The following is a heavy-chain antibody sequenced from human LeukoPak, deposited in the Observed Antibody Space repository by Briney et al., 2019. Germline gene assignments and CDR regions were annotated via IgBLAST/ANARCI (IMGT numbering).Heavy chain of an antibody. J-gene: IGHJ6*03. V-gene: IGHV4-39*07. CDR3: ARVHYDTSGYRYYYYYMDV. D-gene: IGHD3-22*01. CDR1: GGSIIHGSYY. CDR2: IYYSGIT. Sequence: SETLSLTCNVSGGSIIHGSYYWGWIRQPPGKGLEWIGCIYYSGITYYNPSLKSRVTLTVDTSTNQFSLRLTPMTAADTAVYFCARVHYDTSGYRYYYYYMDVWGKGTTVTVSS.